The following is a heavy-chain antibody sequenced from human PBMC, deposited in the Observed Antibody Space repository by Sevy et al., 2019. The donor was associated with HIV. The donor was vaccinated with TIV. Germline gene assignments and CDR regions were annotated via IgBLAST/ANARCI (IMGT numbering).Heavy chain of an antibody. D-gene: IGHD6-19*01. CDR1: GGSFSGYY. CDR2: INHSGST. CDR3: ARYRGAGNFDY. V-gene: IGHV4-34*01. J-gene: IGHJ4*02. Sequence: SETLSLTCSVYGGSFSGYYWNWIRQPPGKGLEWIGEINHSGSTNYNPSLKSRFTISVDTSKNQFSLKLSSVTAADTAVYYCARYRGAGNFDYWGQGTLVTVSS.